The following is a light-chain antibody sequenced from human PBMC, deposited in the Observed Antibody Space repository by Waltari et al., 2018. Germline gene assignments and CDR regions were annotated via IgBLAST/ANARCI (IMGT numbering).Light chain of an antibody. CDR1: RSNIGSNT. V-gene: IGLV1-44*01. J-gene: IGLJ2*01. CDR3: AAWDDSLNGRVV. Sequence: QSVLTQPPSASGTPGQRVTISCSGSRSNIGSNTVTWYQQLPGTAPKLLIYSNNQRPSGVPDRFSGSKSGTSASLAISGLQSEDEADYYCAAWDDSLNGRVVFGGGTKLTVL. CDR2: SNN.